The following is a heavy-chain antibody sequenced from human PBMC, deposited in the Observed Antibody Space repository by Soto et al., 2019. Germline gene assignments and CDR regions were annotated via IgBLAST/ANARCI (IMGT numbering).Heavy chain of an antibody. CDR1: AVTFNTYA. D-gene: IGHD3-3*01. V-gene: IGHV3-30*04. Sequence: QVQLVESGGGVVQPGTSLTLSCTASAVTFNTYALHWVRQAPGKGLEWLAALSYDGSKKFYADSVRGRFTISRDTSKNTLSLQLNSLRPEDTALYACASDKGKGVTPVGVVALGYFQHWGQGSLVTVSP. CDR2: LSYDGSKK. CDR3: ASDKGKGVTPVGVVALGYFQH. J-gene: IGHJ1*01.